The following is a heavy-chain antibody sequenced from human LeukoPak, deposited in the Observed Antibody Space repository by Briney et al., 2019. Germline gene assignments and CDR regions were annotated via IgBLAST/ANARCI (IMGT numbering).Heavy chain of an antibody. D-gene: IGHD1-26*01. J-gene: IGHJ4*02. CDR3: ARSALSSGSLYYFEY. CDR1: GFSFSRYW. Sequence: PGESLKISCQGFGFSFSRYWIGWVRQMPGRGLEWMGIIYCGDSDTRYGPSFQGQVTISADRSTSTAYLQWSSLKASDTAIYYCARSALSSGSLYYFEYWGQGTLVTVSS. V-gene: IGHV5-51*01. CDR2: IYCGDSDT.